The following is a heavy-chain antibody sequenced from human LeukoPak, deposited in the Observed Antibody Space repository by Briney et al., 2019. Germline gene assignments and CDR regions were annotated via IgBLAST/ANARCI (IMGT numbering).Heavy chain of an antibody. J-gene: IGHJ4*02. CDR1: GFTFDDYA. Sequence: GGSLRLSCAASGFTFDDYAMHWVRQAPGRGLEWVSLFNADGGSTSYADSVKGRFTISRDNSKNSLFLQMNSLRTEDTALYYCAKDLGDYGDSGKDYWGQGTLVTVSS. CDR2: FNADGGST. D-gene: IGHD4-17*01. V-gene: IGHV3-43*02. CDR3: AKDLGDYGDSGKDY.